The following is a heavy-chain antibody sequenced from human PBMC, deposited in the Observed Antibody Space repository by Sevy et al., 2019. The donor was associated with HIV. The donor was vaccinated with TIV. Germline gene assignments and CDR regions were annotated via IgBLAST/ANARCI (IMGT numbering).Heavy chain of an antibody. CDR2: IWYDGTNR. J-gene: IGHJ4*02. CDR1: GFSISGYG. CDR3: AREDIRVAGIGYYFHS. V-gene: IGHV3-33*01. Sequence: GGSLRLSCAASGFSISGYGMHWVRQAPGKGLEWVAVIWYDGTNREYADSVKGRFTISRDNSKNTLYLQMNSLRVEDTAVYYCAREDIRVAGIGYYFHSWGQGTLFTVSS. D-gene: IGHD6-19*01.